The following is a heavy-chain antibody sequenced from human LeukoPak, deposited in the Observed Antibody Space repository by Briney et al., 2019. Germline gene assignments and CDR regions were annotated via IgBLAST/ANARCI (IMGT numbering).Heavy chain of an antibody. Sequence: SETLSLTCTVSGGSISSSSYSWGWIRQPPGKGLEWIGSIYYSGSTYYNPSLKSRVTISVDTSKNQSSLKLSSVTAVDTAVYYCARYLVWYWFDPWGQGTLVTVSS. J-gene: IGHJ5*02. CDR2: IYYSGST. CDR1: GGSISSSSYS. D-gene: IGHD3-16*01. CDR3: ARYLVWYWFDP. V-gene: IGHV4-39*01.